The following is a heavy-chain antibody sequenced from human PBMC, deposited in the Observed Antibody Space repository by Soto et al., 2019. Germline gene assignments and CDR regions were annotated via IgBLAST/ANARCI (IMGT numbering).Heavy chain of an antibody. J-gene: IGHJ3*01. CDR2: INTDGSST. V-gene: IGHV3-74*01. Sequence: EVQLVESGGGLVQPGGSLRLSCADSGFSFSSYWMHWVRQGPGKGLVWVARINTDGSSTNYAASVKGRFTISRDNAKNTLYLQMNSLRAEDTAVYYCAISPGGYYIDWGQGTMVTVSS. D-gene: IGHD3-9*01. CDR1: GFSFSSYW. CDR3: AISPGGYYID.